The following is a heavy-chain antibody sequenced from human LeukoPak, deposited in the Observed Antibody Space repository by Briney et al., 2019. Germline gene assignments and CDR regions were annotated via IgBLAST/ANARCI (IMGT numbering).Heavy chain of an antibody. Sequence: SETLSLTCGVYGGSFSGYYWTWIRQPPGKGLAWIGEINHSGSTNYIPSLKSRVTVSLDTSKNQFSLKLTSVTAADTAVYYCAGGATPGVFWGQGTLVTVSS. CDR3: AGGATPGVF. CDR2: INHSGST. J-gene: IGHJ4*02. V-gene: IGHV4-34*01. CDR1: GGSFSGYY. D-gene: IGHD3-10*01.